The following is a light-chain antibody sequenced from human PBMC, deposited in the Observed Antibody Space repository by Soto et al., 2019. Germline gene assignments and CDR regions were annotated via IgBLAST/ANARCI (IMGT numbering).Light chain of an antibody. CDR1: QSISTY. Sequence: QMTQSPAALSASVGHRVSITCRASQSISTYLNWYQQKPGQAPTLLIYAASSLQSGVPSRFSGSGSDTDFTLTISSLQHEDFAAYYGQQSYSTPSTFGPGTKVDI. J-gene: IGKJ3*01. CDR3: QQSYSTPST. V-gene: IGKV1-39*01. CDR2: AAS.